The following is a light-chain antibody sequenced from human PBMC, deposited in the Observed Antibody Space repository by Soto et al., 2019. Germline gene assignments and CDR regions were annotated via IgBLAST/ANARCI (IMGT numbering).Light chain of an antibody. J-gene: IGKJ2*01. CDR3: QQHSNWYS. V-gene: IGKV3-11*01. Sequence: EIVLTQSPATLSLSPGERASHSCRASQSVSNFLAWYQHKPGQAPRLLIYDVYNRATGIPARFSGSGSGTDFTLTISSLEPEDVAVYYCQQHSNWYSFGQGTKLEIK. CDR2: DVY. CDR1: QSVSNF.